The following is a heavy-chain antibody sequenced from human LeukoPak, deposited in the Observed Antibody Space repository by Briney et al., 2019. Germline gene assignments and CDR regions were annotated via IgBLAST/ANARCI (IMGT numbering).Heavy chain of an antibody. CDR3: ARPGERSRRDWNLDQ. CDR2: VYPRDSDT. CDR1: GYSFSNYW. J-gene: IGHJ4*02. V-gene: IGHV5-51*01. Sequence: HGESLKISCKASGYSFSNYWIGWVRQVPGKGLEWMGIVYPRDSDTRYGPSFQGQVTIPADKSISTAYLQWSSLKASDTAVYYCARPGERSRRDWNLDQWGQGTLVTVSS. D-gene: IGHD1-1*01.